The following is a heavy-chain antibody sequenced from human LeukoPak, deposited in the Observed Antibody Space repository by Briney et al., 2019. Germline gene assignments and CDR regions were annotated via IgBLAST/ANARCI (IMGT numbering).Heavy chain of an antibody. J-gene: IGHJ4*02. Sequence: SETLSLTCTVSSGSISSYYWSWIRQPPGKGLEWIGSIENSGTTNYNPSLKSRVTISVDTSKNQFSLKLSSVTAADTAVYYCARVVRDSSGWYHFDYWGQGTLDTVSS. V-gene: IGHV4-59*01. CDR2: IENSGTT. CDR1: SGSISSYY. CDR3: ARVVRDSSGWYHFDY. D-gene: IGHD6-19*01.